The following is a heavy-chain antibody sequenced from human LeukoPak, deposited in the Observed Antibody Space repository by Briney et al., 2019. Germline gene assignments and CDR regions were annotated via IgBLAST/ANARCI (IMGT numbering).Heavy chain of an antibody. Sequence: ASVKVSCKASEYTFTGYFLHWVRQAPGQGLEWMGWINPNSGDTNYAQNLQGRVTMTTDTSTSTAYMELRSLRSDDTAVYYCAMGRRKGYCSSTSCYGVYYYYYYGMDVWGQGTTVTVSS. CDR1: EYTFTGYF. V-gene: IGHV1-2*02. CDR3: AMGRRKGYCSSTSCYGVYYYYYYGMDV. J-gene: IGHJ6*02. CDR2: INPNSGDT. D-gene: IGHD2-2*01.